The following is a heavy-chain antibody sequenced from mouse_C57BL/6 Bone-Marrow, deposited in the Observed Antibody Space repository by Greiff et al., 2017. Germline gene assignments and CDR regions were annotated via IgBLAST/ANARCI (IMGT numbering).Heavy chain of an antibody. CDR1: GYTFTSYG. CDR3: ARRDYYGSSYAY. Sequence: QVQLKESGAELARPGASVKLSCKASGYTFTSYGISWVKQRTGQGLEWIGEIYPRSGNTYYNEKFKGKATLTADKSSSTAYMELRSLTSEDSAVYFGARRDYYGSSYAYWGQGTLVTVSA. CDR2: IYPRSGNT. J-gene: IGHJ3*01. D-gene: IGHD1-1*01. V-gene: IGHV1-81*01.